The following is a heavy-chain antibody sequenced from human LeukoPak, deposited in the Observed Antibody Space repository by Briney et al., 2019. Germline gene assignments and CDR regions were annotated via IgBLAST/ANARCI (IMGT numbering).Heavy chain of an antibody. V-gene: IGHV5-51*01. CDR3: ARTDSAYEYLDY. D-gene: IGHD5-12*01. Sequence: GESLKISCKASGYSFTSYWIGWVRQMPGKGLEWMAIIYPANSDTRYSPSFQGQVTISADKSISTAYLQWSSLKASDTAMYYCARTDSAYEYLDYWGQGTLVTVSS. J-gene: IGHJ4*02. CDR2: IYPANSDT. CDR1: GYSFTSYW.